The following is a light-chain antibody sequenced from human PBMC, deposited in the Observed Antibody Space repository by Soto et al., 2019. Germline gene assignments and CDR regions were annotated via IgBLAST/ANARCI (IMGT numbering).Light chain of an antibody. CDR2: GST. CDR1: QSVSNNY. V-gene: IGKV3-20*01. J-gene: IGKJ2*01. CDR3: QQYGSSPPYT. Sequence: EVVLTQSPGTLSLSPGERASLSCRASQSVSNNYLAWYQQKPGQSPTLLIFGSTDRATGIPDRFSGSGSGTDFTLTISRLEPEDFAVYYCQQYGSSPPYTFGQWTKLEIK.